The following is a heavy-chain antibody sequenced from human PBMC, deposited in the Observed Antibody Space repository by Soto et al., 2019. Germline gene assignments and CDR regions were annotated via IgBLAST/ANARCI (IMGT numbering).Heavy chain of an antibody. D-gene: IGHD3-22*01. J-gene: IGHJ4*02. CDR1: GYTFTTYY. CDR3: ARAMYDSSWYFYLDN. Sequence: ASVKVSCKASGYTFTTYYIHWVQQAPGQGLERMGIIDPSGGSTTYAQKFQGRVTMTRETSTNAAYMELSGLRSEDTAVYYCARAMYDSSWYFYLDNWGQVTTVTVYS. V-gene: IGHV1-46*01. CDR2: IDPSGGST.